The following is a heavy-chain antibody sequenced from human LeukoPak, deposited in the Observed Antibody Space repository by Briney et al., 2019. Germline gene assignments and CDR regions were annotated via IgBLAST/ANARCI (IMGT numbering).Heavy chain of an antibody. V-gene: IGHV3-21*01. CDR2: ISSSSSYI. J-gene: IGHJ4*02. Sequence: GGSLRLSCAASGFTFSSYSMNWVRQAPGKGLEWVSSISSSSSYIYYADSVKGRFTISRDNAKNSLYLQMNSLRAEDTAVYYCARDGQWLVGFDYWGQGTLVTVSS. CDR1: GFTFSSYS. D-gene: IGHD6-19*01. CDR3: ARDGQWLVGFDY.